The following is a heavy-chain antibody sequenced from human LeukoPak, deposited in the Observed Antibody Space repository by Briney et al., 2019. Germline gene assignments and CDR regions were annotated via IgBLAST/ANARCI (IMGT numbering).Heavy chain of an antibody. J-gene: IGHJ4*02. D-gene: IGHD3-16*02. CDR1: GGTFSSYA. CDR3: ARDGTLGELSFDY. V-gene: IGHV1-69*05. CDR2: IIPIFGTA. Sequence: GASVKVSCKASGGTFSSYAISWVRQAPGQGLEWMGGIIPIFGTANYAQKLQGRVTMTTDTSTSTAYMELRSLRSDDTAVYYCARDGTLGELSFDYWGQGTLVTVSS.